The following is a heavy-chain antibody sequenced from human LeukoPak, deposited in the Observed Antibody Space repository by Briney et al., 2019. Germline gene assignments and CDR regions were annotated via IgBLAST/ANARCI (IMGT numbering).Heavy chain of an antibody. D-gene: IGHD2-15*01. J-gene: IGHJ6*03. CDR2: VRYDGSNQ. CDR1: GFTFSSYG. Sequence: PGGSLRLSCAASGFTFSSYGMHWVRQAPGKGLEWVAFVRYDGSNQYYADSVKGRFTISRDNSKNTPYLQMNSLRAEDTAVYYCAKGDCSGGSCYHYYMDVWGKGTTVTISS. CDR3: AKGDCSGGSCYHYYMDV. V-gene: IGHV3-30*02.